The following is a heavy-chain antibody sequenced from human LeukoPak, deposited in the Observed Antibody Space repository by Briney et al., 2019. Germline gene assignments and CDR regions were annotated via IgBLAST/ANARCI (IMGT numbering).Heavy chain of an antibody. D-gene: IGHD2-2*01. Sequence: ASVKVSCKASGYTFTGYLMHWVRQAPGQGLEWMGWINPNSGGTIYPQKFRGRVTMTRDTSISTAFMKLSRLTSDDTAVYYCARDRDCTSTSCYYYYMDAWGKGTTVSVSS. CDR2: INPNSGGT. V-gene: IGHV1-2*02. CDR1: GYTFTGYL. CDR3: ARDRDCTSTSCYYYYMDA. J-gene: IGHJ6*03.